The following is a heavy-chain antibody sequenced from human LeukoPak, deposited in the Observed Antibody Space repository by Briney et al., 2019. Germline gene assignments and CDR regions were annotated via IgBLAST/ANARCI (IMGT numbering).Heavy chain of an antibody. CDR1: GYTFTGYY. CDR3: ARGRLGGNFDY. V-gene: IGHV1-2*02. CDR2: INPNSGGT. J-gene: IGHJ4*02. D-gene: IGHD4-23*01. Sequence: ASVKVSCKASGYTFTGYYMNWVRQAPGQGLEWLGWINPNSGGTNYAQKFQGRVTMTRDTSISTAYMELSRLKSDDTAVYYCARGRLGGNFDYWGQGTLVTVSS.